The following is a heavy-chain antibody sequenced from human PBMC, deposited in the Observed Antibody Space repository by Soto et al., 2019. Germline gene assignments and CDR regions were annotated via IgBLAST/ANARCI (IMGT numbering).Heavy chain of an antibody. CDR1: GVSISSGNW. CDR3: ARAGIVATTDGYDFDY. V-gene: IGHV4-4*02. J-gene: IGHJ4*02. D-gene: IGHD5-12*01. Sequence: SETLSLTCAVSGVSISSGNWWTWVRQSPQRGLEYIGEIFHDGTANYYPSFERRVAISVDTSKNQFSLQLNSVTPEDTAVYYCARAGIVATTDGYDFDYWGQGTLVTVSS. CDR2: IFHDGTA.